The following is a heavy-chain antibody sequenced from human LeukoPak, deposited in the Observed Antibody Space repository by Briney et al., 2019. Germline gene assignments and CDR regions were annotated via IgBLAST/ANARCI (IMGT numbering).Heavy chain of an antibody. CDR2: MNPNSGNT. Sequence: ASVKVSCKASGCTFTSYDINWVRQATGQGLEWMGWMNPNSGNTGYAQKFQGRVTMTRNTSISTAYMELSSLRSEDTAVYYCALRGAMVRGAVDYWGQGTLVTVSS. D-gene: IGHD3-10*01. V-gene: IGHV1-8*01. CDR1: GCTFTSYD. J-gene: IGHJ4*02. CDR3: ALRGAMVRGAVDY.